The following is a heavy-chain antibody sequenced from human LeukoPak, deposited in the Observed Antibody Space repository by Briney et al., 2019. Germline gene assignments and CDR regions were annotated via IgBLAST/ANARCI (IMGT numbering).Heavy chain of an antibody. D-gene: IGHD4-23*01. V-gene: IGHV3-43D*04. CDR2: ISWDGGTT. J-gene: IGHJ4*02. CDR3: ARGGYGGVFDY. CDR1: GFDFDDYM. Sequence: GGALRLSCAASGFDFDDYMMHWVRQVPGKGLEWVSLISWDGGTTNYADSVKGRFTISRDNSKNSLYFLMNDLTAEDTAFYYCARGGYGGVFDYWGQGTLVTVSS.